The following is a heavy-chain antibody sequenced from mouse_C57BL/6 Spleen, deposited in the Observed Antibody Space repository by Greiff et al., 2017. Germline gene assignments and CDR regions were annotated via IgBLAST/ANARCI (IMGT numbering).Heavy chain of an antibody. V-gene: IGHV1-64*01. Sequence: QVQLQQPGAELVKPGASVKLSCKASGYTFTSYWMHWVKQRPGQGLEWIGMIHPNSGSTNYNEKFKSKATLTVDKSSSTAYMQLSSLTSEDSAVYYCGRGGPGSSLAYWGQGTLVTVSA. D-gene: IGHD1-1*01. CDR3: GRGGPGSSLAY. J-gene: IGHJ3*01. CDR1: GYTFTSYW. CDR2: IHPNSGST.